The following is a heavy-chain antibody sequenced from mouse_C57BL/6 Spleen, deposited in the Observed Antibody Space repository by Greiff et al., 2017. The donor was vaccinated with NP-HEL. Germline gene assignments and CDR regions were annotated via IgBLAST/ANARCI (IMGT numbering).Heavy chain of an antibody. CDR3: ARDGDRSYYFDY. V-gene: IGHV3-6*01. Sequence: VQLKESGPGLVKPSQSLSLTCSVTGYSITSGYYWNWIRQFPGNKLEWMGYISYDGSNNYNPSLKNRISITRDTSKNQFFLKLNSVTTEDTATYYCARDGDRSYYFDYWGQGTTLTVSS. D-gene: IGHD3-3*01. CDR2: ISYDGSN. J-gene: IGHJ2*01. CDR1: GYSITSGYY.